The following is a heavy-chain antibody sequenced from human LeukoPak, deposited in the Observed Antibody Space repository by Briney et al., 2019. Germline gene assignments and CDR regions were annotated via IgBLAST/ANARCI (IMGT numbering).Heavy chain of an antibody. CDR2: INHSGST. V-gene: IGHV4-34*01. CDR3: AGLAWYYYDSSGYSPGDY. CDR1: GGSFSGYY. Sequence: SETLSLTCAVYGGSFSGYYWSWIRQPPGKGLEWIGEINHSGSTNYNPSLKSRVTISVDTSKNQFSLKLSSVTAADTAVYYCAGLAWYYYDSSGYSPGDYWGQGTLVTVSS. J-gene: IGHJ4*02. D-gene: IGHD3-22*01.